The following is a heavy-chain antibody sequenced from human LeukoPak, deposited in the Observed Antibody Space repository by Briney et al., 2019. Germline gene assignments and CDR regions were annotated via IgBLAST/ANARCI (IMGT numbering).Heavy chain of an antibody. D-gene: IGHD3-10*01. Sequence: SETLSLTCTVSGGSISSGTYYWGWVRQPPGKGLEWIGYIYYSGNTNYNPSLKSRVTISVDTSKNQFSLKLSSVTAADTAVYYCAGGRSRGYYYMDVWGKGTTVTVSS. J-gene: IGHJ6*03. CDR1: GGSISSGTYY. V-gene: IGHV4-61*05. CDR2: IYYSGNT. CDR3: AGGRSRGYYYMDV.